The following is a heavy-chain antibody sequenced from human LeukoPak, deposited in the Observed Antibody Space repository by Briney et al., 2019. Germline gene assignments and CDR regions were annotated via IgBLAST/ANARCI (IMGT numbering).Heavy chain of an antibody. D-gene: IGHD1-26*01. CDR3: ARGGLVGADWSGFDY. Sequence: GGSLRLSCAASGFTFSSYWRHWVRQAPGKGLVWVSRINSDGSSTSYADSVKGRFTISRDNAKNTLYLQMNSLRAEDTAVYYCARGGLVGADWSGFDYWGQGTLVTVSS. CDR2: INSDGSST. V-gene: IGHV3-74*01. J-gene: IGHJ4*02. CDR1: GFTFSSYW.